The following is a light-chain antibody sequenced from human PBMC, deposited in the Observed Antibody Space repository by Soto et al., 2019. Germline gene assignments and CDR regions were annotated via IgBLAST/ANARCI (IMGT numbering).Light chain of an antibody. CDR3: QSYDSSLSAYV. Sequence: QSGLAQPPSVSGAPGQKVTIAGTGSSSNIGAGYDLHWYQQLPGTAPKLLLYDNSNRPSGVPDRFSGSKSGTSASLAITGLQAEDEADYYCQSYDSSLSAYVFGTGTKVTVL. J-gene: IGLJ1*01. CDR1: SSNIGAGYD. CDR2: DNS. V-gene: IGLV1-40*01.